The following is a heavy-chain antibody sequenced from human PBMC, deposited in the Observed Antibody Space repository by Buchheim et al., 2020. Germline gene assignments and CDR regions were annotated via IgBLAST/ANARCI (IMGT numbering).Heavy chain of an antibody. CDR1: GYTFTGYY. CDR2: INPNSGGT. J-gene: IGHJ6*02. Sequence: QVQLVQSGAEVKKPGASVKVSCKASGYTFTGYYMHWVRQAPGQGLEWMGWINPNSGGTNYAQKFQGWVTMTRDTSISTAYMELSRLRSDDTAVYYCARDQYYYGSGSYYTNYHYYGMDVWGQGTT. V-gene: IGHV1-2*04. D-gene: IGHD3-10*01. CDR3: ARDQYYYGSGSYYTNYHYYGMDV.